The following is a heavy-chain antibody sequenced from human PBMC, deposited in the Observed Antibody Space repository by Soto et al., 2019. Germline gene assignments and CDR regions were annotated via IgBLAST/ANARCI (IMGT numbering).Heavy chain of an antibody. Sequence: ASVKVSCKASGYTFTSYAMLWVRQAPGQRLEWMGWINTGNGNTKYSQKFQGRVTIARDTYASTAYMELSSLRSEDTAVYYCARVISGHSTGWYYFDYWGQGTLVTVSS. CDR1: GYTFTSYA. V-gene: IGHV1-3*04. CDR2: INTGNGNT. CDR3: ARVISGHSTGWYYFDY. D-gene: IGHD5-12*01. J-gene: IGHJ4*02.